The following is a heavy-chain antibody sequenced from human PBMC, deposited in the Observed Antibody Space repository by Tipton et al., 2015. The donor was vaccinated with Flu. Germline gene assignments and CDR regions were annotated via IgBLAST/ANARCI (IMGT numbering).Heavy chain of an antibody. D-gene: IGHD6-13*01. J-gene: IGHJ3*02. CDR3: ARGLYSSSWSAFDI. Sequence: TLSLTYTVSGGSISSSSYYWGWIRQPPGKGLEWIGSIFHSGSTYYNPSLKSRVTISVDTSKNQFSLRLSSVTAADTAVYYCARGLYSSSWSAFDIWGQGTMVTVSS. V-gene: IGHV4-39*01. CDR2: IFHSGST. CDR1: GGSISSSSYY.